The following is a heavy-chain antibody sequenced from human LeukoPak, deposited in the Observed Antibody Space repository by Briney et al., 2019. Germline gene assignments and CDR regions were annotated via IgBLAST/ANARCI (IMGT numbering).Heavy chain of an antibody. CDR1: GFTFTSYW. V-gene: IGHV3-74*01. Sequence: PGGSLRLSCAASGFTFTSYWMHWVRQAPGKGLVWVSRVDGDGSTTTYADSVKGRFTISRDNAKKPLYLKMNSLRPEAPVLYSFARPQHGDLYAFDIWGKGKMVPVFS. D-gene: IGHD2-21*01. CDR2: VDGDGSTT. CDR3: ARPQHGDLYAFDI. J-gene: IGHJ3*02.